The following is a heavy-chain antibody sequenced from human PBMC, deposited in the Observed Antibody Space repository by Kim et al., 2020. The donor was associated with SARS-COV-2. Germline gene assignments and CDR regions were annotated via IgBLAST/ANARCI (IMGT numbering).Heavy chain of an antibody. CDR1: GFTFGSAH. V-gene: IGHV3-30*03. Sequence: GGSLRLSCAGSGFTFGSAHMHWVRQAPGKGLEWVAVMSADESIKGYADSVRGRFSGSRDNSQNTLFLQIDSLRPEDTAVYYCAREGHSSGRAGNFDNWGQGTLVTVSS. CDR3: AREGHSSGRAGNFDN. CDR2: MSADESIK. J-gene: IGHJ4*02. D-gene: IGHD6-19*01.